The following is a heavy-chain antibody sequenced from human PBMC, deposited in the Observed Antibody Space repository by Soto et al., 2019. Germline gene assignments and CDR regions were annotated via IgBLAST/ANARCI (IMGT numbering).Heavy chain of an antibody. D-gene: IGHD4-4*01. CDR3: ARGGVDSNYYMDV. CDR1: GGSISSGGYY. CDR2: IYYSGST. J-gene: IGHJ6*03. V-gene: IGHV4-31*03. Sequence: QVQLQESGPGLVKPSQTLSLTCTVSGGSISSGGYYWSWIRQHPGKGLEWIGYIYYSGSTYYNPSLKSRVTISVDTSKNQCSLKLSSVTAADTAVYYCARGGVDSNYYMDVWGKGTTVTVSS.